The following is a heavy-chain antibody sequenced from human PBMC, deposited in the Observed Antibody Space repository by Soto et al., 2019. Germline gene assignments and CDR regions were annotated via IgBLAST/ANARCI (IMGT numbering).Heavy chain of an antibody. D-gene: IGHD3-10*01. J-gene: IGHJ6*03. CDR3: AIPPYYYGLGSYYRNLYYYYYMDV. Sequence: GGSLRLSCAASGFTFSSYAMSWVRQAPGKGLEWVSAISGSGGSTYYADSVKGRFTISRDNSKNTLYLQMNSLRAEDTAVYYCAIPPYYYGLGSYYRNLYYYYYMDVWGKGTTVTVSS. V-gene: IGHV3-23*01. CDR1: GFTFSSYA. CDR2: ISGSGGST.